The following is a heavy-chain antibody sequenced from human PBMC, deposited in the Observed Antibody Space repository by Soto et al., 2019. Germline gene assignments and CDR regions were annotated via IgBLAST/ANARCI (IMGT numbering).Heavy chain of an antibody. D-gene: IGHD3-3*01. CDR2: IYYSGST. Sequence: QLQLQESGPGLVKPSETLSLTCTVSGGSISSSSYYWGWIRQPPGKGLEWIGSIYYSGSTYYNPSLKGRVTISVDTSKNQCSLKLSSVTAADTAVYYCARHRPHDFGSGYPGPYFLDYWGQGTLVTVSS. J-gene: IGHJ4*02. CDR3: ARHRPHDFGSGYPGPYFLDY. V-gene: IGHV4-39*01. CDR1: GGSISSSSYY.